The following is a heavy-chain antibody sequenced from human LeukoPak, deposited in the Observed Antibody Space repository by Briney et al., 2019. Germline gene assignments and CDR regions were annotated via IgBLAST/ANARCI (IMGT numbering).Heavy chain of an antibody. J-gene: IGHJ3*02. CDR1: GGSISSYY. V-gene: IGHV4-59*08. D-gene: IGHD3-10*01. Sequence: SETLPLTCTVSGGSISSYYWSWIRQPPGKGLEWIGYIYYSGSTYYNPSLKSRVTISVDTSKNQFSLKLSSVTAADTAVYYCASTGTRLLWFGAESDDAFDIWGQGTMVTVSS. CDR2: IYYSGST. CDR3: ASTGTRLLWFGAESDDAFDI.